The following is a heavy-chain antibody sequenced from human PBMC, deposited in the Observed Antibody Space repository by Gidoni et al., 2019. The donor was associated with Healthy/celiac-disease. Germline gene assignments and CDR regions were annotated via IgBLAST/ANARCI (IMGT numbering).Heavy chain of an antibody. Sequence: QLQLQESRTGLLTPSETLSLSCAVSGSSLGRCHYWGWIRQPPGRGLEWIGSSYHSGSTYYNPSLKSRVTISVDTSKIQFSLKLSSVTAADTAVYYGARDGICSRTSCSNWFDPWGQGTLVTVSS. CDR1: GSSLGRCHY. CDR2: SYHSGST. V-gene: IGHV4-38-2*02. CDR3: ARDGICSRTSCSNWFDP. J-gene: IGHJ5*02. D-gene: IGHD2-2*01.